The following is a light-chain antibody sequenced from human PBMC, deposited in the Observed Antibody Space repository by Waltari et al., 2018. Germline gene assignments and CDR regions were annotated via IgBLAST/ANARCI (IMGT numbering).Light chain of an antibody. V-gene: IGKV4-1*01. J-gene: IGKJ3*01. CDR3: QQYYNTPFT. Sequence: DIVMTQSPDSLAVSLGERAPINCKASQSVLYSPNNKNYLAWYQQKAGQPPKVLIYWASTRESGVPDRFSGSGSGTDFTLTISSLQAEDVALYYCQQYYNTPFTFGPGTKVDIK. CDR2: WAS. CDR1: QSVLYSPNNKNY.